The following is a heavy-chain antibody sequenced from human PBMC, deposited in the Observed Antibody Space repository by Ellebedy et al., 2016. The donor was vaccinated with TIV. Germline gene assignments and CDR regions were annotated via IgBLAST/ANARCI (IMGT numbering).Heavy chain of an antibody. CDR3: ARVVVPAAMLLYYYYAMDV. J-gene: IGHJ6*02. CDR1: GDSISRDY. D-gene: IGHD2-2*01. V-gene: IGHV4-59*12. Sequence: MPSETLSLTCTVSGDSISRDYWSWIRQPPGKGLEWIGYIYYSGSTNYNPSLKSRVTISLDTSKKQLSLKLTSVTAADTAVYYCARVVVPAAMLLYYYYAMDVWGQGTTVTVSS. CDR2: IYYSGST.